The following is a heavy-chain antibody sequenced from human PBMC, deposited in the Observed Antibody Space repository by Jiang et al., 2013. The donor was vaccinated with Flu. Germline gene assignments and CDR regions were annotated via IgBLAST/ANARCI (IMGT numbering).Heavy chain of an antibody. D-gene: IGHD5-18*01. CDR2: ISWNSGSK. CDR1: GFTFDDFA. CDR3: TALDY. V-gene: IGHV3-9*01. J-gene: IGHJ4*02. Sequence: QLVESGGGLVQPGRSLRLSCAASGFTFDDFAMHWVRQVPGKGLEWVAGISWNSGSKGYADSVKGRFTISRDNAKNSLHLQMNSLRGEDTTFYYCTALDYWGQGTLVTVSS.